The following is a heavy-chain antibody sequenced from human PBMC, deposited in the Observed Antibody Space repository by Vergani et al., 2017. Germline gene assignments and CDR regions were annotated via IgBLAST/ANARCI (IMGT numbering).Heavy chain of an antibody. Sequence: QVHLQESGPGVVKPSDTLSLTCTVSGGSMSDFYWTWIRQPAGRGLEWIGRIYPNGNGNYNESLRSRLTMSIDTSRSQSSLSLSSVTASDTAVYYCARGNCGVNCPKYNWLAPWGRGILVTVSS. D-gene: IGHD2-21*01. V-gene: IGHV4-4*07. J-gene: IGHJ5*02. CDR3: ARGNCGVNCPKYNWLAP. CDR1: GGSMSDFY. CDR2: IYPNGNG.